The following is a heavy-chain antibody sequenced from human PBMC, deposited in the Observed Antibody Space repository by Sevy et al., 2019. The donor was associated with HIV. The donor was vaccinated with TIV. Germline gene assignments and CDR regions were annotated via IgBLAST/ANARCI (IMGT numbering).Heavy chain of an antibody. Sequence: GGSLRLSCAASGFTFSSYGMHWVRQAPGKGLEWVAFIRYDGSNKYYADSVKGRFTISRDNSKNTLYLQMNSLRAEDTAVYYCAKDYAGGYSGSWHEYFQHWGQGTLVTVSS. CDR1: GFTFSSYG. V-gene: IGHV3-30*02. J-gene: IGHJ1*01. CDR2: IRYDGSNK. D-gene: IGHD6-13*01. CDR3: AKDYAGGYSGSWHEYFQH.